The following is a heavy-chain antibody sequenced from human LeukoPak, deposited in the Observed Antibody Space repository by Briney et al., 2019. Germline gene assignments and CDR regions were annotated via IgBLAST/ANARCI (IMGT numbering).Heavy chain of an antibody. D-gene: IGHD6-6*01. CDR1: GYTFTGYY. J-gene: IGHJ5*02. Sequence: WASVKVSCKASGYTFTGYYMHWVRQAPGQGLEWMGWINPNSGGTNYAQKFQGRVTMTRDTSTSTVYMELSSLRSEDTAVYYCARERSSSSGGWFDPWGQGTLVTVSS. CDR3: ARERSSSSGGWFDP. V-gene: IGHV1-2*02. CDR2: INPNSGGT.